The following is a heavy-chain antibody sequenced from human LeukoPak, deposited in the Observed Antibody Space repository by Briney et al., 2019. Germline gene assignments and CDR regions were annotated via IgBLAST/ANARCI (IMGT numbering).Heavy chain of an antibody. D-gene: IGHD2-2*01. CDR1: GGSFSGYY. V-gene: IGHV4-34*01. J-gene: IGHJ6*03. CDR2: INHSGST. Sequence: SETLSLTCAVYGGSFSGYYWSWIRQPPGKGLEWIGEINHSGSTNYNPSLKSRVTISVDTSKNQFSLKLSSVTAADTAVYYCATNRRYCSSTSCQNYYYYMDVWGKGTTVTVSS. CDR3: ATNRRYCSSTSCQNYYYYMDV.